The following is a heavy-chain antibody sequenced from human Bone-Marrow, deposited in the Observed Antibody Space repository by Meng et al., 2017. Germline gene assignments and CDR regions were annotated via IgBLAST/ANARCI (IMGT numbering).Heavy chain of an antibody. V-gene: IGHV7-4-1*02. CDR1: GYTFTSYA. Sequence: ASVKVSCKASGYTFTSYAMNWVRQAPGQGLEWMGRINTNTGNPTYAQGFTGRFVFSLDTSVSTAYLQISSLKAEDTAVYYCARGLHYYDFWSGYYPFDYWGQGTLVTVSS. CDR2: INTNTGNP. D-gene: IGHD3-3*01. J-gene: IGHJ4*02. CDR3: ARGLHYYDFWSGYYPFDY.